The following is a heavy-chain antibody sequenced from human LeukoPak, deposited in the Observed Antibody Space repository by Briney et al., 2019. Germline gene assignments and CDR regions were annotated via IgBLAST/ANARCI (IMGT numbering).Heavy chain of an antibody. CDR1: GFTFSSYW. D-gene: IGHD2-2*01. V-gene: IGHV3-7*01. CDR2: INHDGSEQ. Sequence: PGGSLRLSCAASGFTFSSYWMSWVRQAPGKGLEWVANINHDGSEQYYVDSVKGRFTISRDNTKNSLYLQMNSLRAEDAAVYYCARVGYCSTTSCYWRAFDYWGQGTLVTVSS. CDR3: ARVGYCSTTSCYWRAFDY. J-gene: IGHJ4*02.